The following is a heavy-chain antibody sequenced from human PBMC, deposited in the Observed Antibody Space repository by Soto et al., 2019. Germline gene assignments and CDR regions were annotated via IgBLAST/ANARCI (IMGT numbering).Heavy chain of an antibody. CDR3: APLSVSLSGPYGIHV. D-gene: IGHD2-15*01. CDR1: GYSVTSSDYY. CDR2: MFYSGLT. Sequence: XETLSLTCSVSGYSVTSSDYYWAWIRQPPGKGLEWIGSMFYSGLTYYNPSLKSRVTLSVDTSKNQFSVGLNSVTAADTAVYYCAPLSVSLSGPYGIHVWGQGTTVTVSS. J-gene: IGHJ6*02. V-gene: IGHV4-39*01.